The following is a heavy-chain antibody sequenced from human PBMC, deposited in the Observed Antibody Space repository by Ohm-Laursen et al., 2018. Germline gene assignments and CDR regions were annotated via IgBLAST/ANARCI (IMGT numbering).Heavy chain of an antibody. J-gene: IGHJ4*02. Sequence: SETLSLTCAVYGGSFSGYYWNWIRQPPGKGLEWIGEINHSGSTNYNPSLKSRVTISTDTSNNQFSLKLSSVTAADTAVYYCARGVRYSGSTFDSWGQGTLVTVSS. D-gene: IGHD1-26*01. CDR2: INHSGST. V-gene: IGHV4-34*01. CDR3: ARGVRYSGSTFDS. CDR1: GGSFSGYY.